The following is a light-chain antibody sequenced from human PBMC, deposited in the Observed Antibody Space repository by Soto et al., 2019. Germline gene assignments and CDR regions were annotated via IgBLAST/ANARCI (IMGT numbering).Light chain of an antibody. CDR1: QSVSSY. J-gene: IGKJ5*01. Sequence: EIVLTQSPATLSLSPGERATLSCRASQSVSSYLAWYQQKPGQAPRLLIYDASNRATGIPARFSGTGSETDFTLTISGLQSEDSAVYFCQQYNNWPYSFGQGTRLE. V-gene: IGKV3-11*01. CDR2: DAS. CDR3: QQYNNWPYS.